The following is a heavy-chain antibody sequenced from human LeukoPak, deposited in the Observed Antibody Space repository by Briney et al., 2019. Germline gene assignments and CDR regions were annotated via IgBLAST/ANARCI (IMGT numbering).Heavy chain of an antibody. CDR1: GGSVSSYY. J-gene: IGHJ5*02. D-gene: IGHD3-22*01. CDR2: IYHSGIT. V-gene: IGHV4-59*08. CDR3: ARQMYSYETDP. Sequence: PSETLSLTCSVSGGSVSSYYWSWIRQPPGKGLECIGYIYHSGITNYNPSLKSRVTISLDTSKNQFSLKLSSVTAADTAVYYCARQMYSYETDPWGQGTLVTVSS.